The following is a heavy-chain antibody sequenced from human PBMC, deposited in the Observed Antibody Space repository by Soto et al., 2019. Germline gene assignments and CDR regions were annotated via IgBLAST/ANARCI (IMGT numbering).Heavy chain of an antibody. Sequence: ASVKVTCKVSGYTLTELSMHWVRQAPGKGLEWMGGFDPEDGETIYAQKFQGRVTMTEDTSTDTAYMELSSLRSEDTAVYYCATESYSSGWYIRFDYWGQGTLVTVSS. J-gene: IGHJ4*02. V-gene: IGHV1-24*01. CDR1: GYTLTELS. CDR2: FDPEDGET. CDR3: ATESYSSGWYIRFDY. D-gene: IGHD6-19*01.